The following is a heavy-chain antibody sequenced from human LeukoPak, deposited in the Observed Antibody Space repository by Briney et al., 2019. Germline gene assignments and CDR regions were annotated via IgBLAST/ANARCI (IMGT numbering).Heavy chain of an antibody. CDR2: IKEDGTET. J-gene: IGHJ4*02. CDR3: AKEGFDS. CDR1: GFMFSSNW. V-gene: IGHV3-7*03. Sequence: GSLRLSCAASGFMFSSNWMSWVRLAPGKGLEWVANIKEDGTETYYVDSVKGRFTISRDNAKNTLYLQMNSLRAEDTAVYYCAKEGFDSWGQGTLVTVSS.